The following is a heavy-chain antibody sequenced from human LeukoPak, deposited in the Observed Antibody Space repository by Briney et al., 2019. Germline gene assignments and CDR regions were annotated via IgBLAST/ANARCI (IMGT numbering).Heavy chain of an antibody. D-gene: IGHD3-10*01. CDR1: GYTFNDYY. J-gene: IGHJ5*02. CDR2: INPNSGGT. Sequence: ASVKVSYKASGYTFNDYYMHWVRQAPGQGLEWMGWINPNSGGTNYAQKFQGRVTMTRDTSISTAYMELSRLRSDDTAVYYCASLWFGNWFDHWGQGTLVTVSS. V-gene: IGHV1-2*02. CDR3: ASLWFGNWFDH.